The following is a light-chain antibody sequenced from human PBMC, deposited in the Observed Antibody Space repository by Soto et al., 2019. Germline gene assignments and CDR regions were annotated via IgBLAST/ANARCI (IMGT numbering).Light chain of an antibody. CDR1: QNINNW. V-gene: IGKV1-5*01. CDR3: QHTRT. Sequence: DFQMTQSPSTLSASVGDRVTITCRASQNINNWVAWYQQKPGKAPKFLIYDASALQRGVPSRFSGRGFGTEFSLTIISLQPDDFGSYYCQHTRTFGQGPKVEIK. CDR2: DAS. J-gene: IGKJ1*01.